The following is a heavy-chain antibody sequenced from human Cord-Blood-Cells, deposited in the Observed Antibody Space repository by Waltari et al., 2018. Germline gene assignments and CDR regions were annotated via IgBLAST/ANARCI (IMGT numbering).Heavy chain of an antibody. CDR2: ISSSSSYI. J-gene: IGHJ6*03. CDR3: ARVRVLTIFGVVITSYYYYYYMDV. V-gene: IGHV3-21*01. CDR1: GFTFSSYS. Sequence: EVQLVESGGGLVKPGGSLRLSCAASGFTFSSYSMNWVRQAPGKGLEWVSSISSSSSYIYYADSVKGRFTISRDNAKNSLYLQMNSLRAEDTAVYYCARVRVLTIFGVVITSYYYYYYMDVWGKGTTVTVSS. D-gene: IGHD3-3*01.